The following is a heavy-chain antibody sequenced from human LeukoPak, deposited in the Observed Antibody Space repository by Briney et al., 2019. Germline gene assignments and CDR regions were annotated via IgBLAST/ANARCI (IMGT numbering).Heavy chain of an antibody. J-gene: IGHJ4*02. V-gene: IGHV3-23*01. CDR3: AKDQKSIAATGYDY. Sequence: GGSLRLSCAASGFTFGNYAMSWGRQGPGKGLEWVSTISGSGGSTYYADSVKGRFTISRDNSKNTLFLQMNSLRADDTAVYFCAKDQKSIAATGYDYWGQGTLVTVSS. CDR2: ISGSGGST. D-gene: IGHD6-13*01. CDR1: GFTFGNYA.